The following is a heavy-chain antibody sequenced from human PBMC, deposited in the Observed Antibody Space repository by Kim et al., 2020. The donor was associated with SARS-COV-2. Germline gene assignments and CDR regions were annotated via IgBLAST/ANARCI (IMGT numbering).Heavy chain of an antibody. J-gene: IGHJ4*02. CDR3: ARERGVERRGFDY. D-gene: IGHD1-1*01. Sequence: YNPSLKSRVTIPVDTSKNQCSLKLSSVTAAATAVYYCARERGVERRGFDYWGQGTLVTVSS. V-gene: IGHV4-31*02.